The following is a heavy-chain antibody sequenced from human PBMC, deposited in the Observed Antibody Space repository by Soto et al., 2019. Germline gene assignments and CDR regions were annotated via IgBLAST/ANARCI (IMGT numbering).Heavy chain of an antibody. Sequence: SVKVSCKASGGTFSSYAISWVRQAPGQGLEWMGGIIPIFGTANYSQKFQGRVTITADKSTSTAYMELSSLRSEDTAVYYCASADSSGYYPNWFDPWGQGTLVTVSS. CDR3: ASADSSGYYPNWFDP. CDR2: IIPIFGTA. D-gene: IGHD3-22*01. J-gene: IGHJ5*02. V-gene: IGHV1-69*06. CDR1: GGTFSSYA.